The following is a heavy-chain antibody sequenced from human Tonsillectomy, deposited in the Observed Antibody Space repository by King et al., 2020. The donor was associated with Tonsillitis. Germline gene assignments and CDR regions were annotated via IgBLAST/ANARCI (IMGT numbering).Heavy chain of an antibody. V-gene: IGHV3-11*01. Sequence: QLVQSGGGLVKPGGSLRLSCAASGFTFSDYYMSWIRQAPGKGLEWVSYISSSGSTIYYADSVKGRFTISRDNAKNSLYLQMNSLRAEDTAVYYCAREPSGYDFWSGYLSVHYYYYGMDVWGQGTTVTVSS. J-gene: IGHJ6*02. CDR3: AREPSGYDFWSGYLSVHYYYYGMDV. D-gene: IGHD3-3*01. CDR2: ISSSGSTI. CDR1: GFTFSDYY.